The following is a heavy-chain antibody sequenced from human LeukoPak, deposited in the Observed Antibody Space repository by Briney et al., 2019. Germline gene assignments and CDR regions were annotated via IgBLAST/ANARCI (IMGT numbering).Heavy chain of an antibody. J-gene: IGHJ6*02. Sequence: ASVKVSCKASGHTFTRFSMNWVRQAPGQRLEWMGWINAGNGNTEYSQKFQGRVTFTRDTSASTAYMELSSLRSEDTALYYCARFSDDSYYYFGMDVWGQGTTVTVSS. CDR3: ARFSDDSYYYFGMDV. CDR1: GHTFTRFS. V-gene: IGHV1-3*01. CDR2: INAGNGNT.